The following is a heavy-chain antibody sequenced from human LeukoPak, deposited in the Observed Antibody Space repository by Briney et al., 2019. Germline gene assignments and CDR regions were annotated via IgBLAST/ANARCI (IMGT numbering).Heavy chain of an antibody. CDR1: GFTVSSNY. D-gene: IGHD3-16*02. CDR3: ARDPHRSY. Sequence: GGSLRLSCAASGFTVSSNYMSWVRQAPGKGLEWVSVINSDGSTYYADFVKGRFTISRDNSKNTLYLQMNSLRAEDTAVYYCARDPHRSYWGQGTLVTVSS. CDR2: INSDGST. V-gene: IGHV3-53*01. J-gene: IGHJ4*02.